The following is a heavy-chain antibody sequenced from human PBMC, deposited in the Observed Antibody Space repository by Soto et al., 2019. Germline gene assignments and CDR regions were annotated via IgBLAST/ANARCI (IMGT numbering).Heavy chain of an antibody. V-gene: IGHV1-3*01. Sequence: ASVKVSCKASGYTFTNYAIHWVRQAPGQRLELMGWINAGNGNTKYSQKFQGRVTITRDTSASTAYMELSSLRSEDTAVYYCAISWLLKPPGYYYGMDVRSQRTTVTGSS. CDR2: INAGNGNT. CDR1: GYTFTNYA. CDR3: AISWLLKPPGYYYGMDV. D-gene: IGHD3-22*01. J-gene: IGHJ6*02.